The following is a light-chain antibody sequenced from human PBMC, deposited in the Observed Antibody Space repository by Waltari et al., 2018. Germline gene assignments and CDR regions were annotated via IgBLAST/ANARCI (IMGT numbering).Light chain of an antibody. CDR1: QSVGTY. V-gene: IGKV3-11*01. CDR2: DAS. J-gene: IGKJ2*01. CDR3: QQRRSWTPHT. Sequence: EIVLTQSPATLSLSPGGPATLSCRASQSVGTYSAWYQQKPGQAPRLLIIDASTRTTGIPDRFRGSGSGTDFTLTISSLGLEDFALYSCQQRRSWTPHTFGQGARLEIK.